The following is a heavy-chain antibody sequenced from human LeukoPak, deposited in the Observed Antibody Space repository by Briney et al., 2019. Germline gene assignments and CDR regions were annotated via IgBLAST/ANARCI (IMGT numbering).Heavy chain of an antibody. CDR1: GYTFTSYD. CDR2: MNPNSGNT. Sequence: ASVKVSCKASGYTFTSYDINWVRQATGQGLEWMGWMNPNSGNTGYAQKFQGRVTITRNTSISTAYMELSSLRSEDAAVYYCARDFIAVAGKGFGYWGQGTLVTVSS. D-gene: IGHD6-19*01. CDR3: ARDFIAVAGKGFGY. V-gene: IGHV1-8*03. J-gene: IGHJ4*02.